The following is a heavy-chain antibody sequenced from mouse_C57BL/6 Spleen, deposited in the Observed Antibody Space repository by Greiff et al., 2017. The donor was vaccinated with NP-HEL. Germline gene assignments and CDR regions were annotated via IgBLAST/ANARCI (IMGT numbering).Heavy chain of an antibody. CDR3: ARSGDGYYSYAMDY. J-gene: IGHJ4*01. V-gene: IGHV1-80*01. Sequence: VQLQQSGAELVKPGASVKISCKASGYAFSSYWMNWVKQRPGKGLEWIGQIYPGDGDTNYNGKFKGKATLTADQSSSTAYMQLSSLTSEDSAVYFCARSGDGYYSYAMDYWGQGTSVTVSS. D-gene: IGHD2-3*01. CDR1: GYAFSSYW. CDR2: IYPGDGDT.